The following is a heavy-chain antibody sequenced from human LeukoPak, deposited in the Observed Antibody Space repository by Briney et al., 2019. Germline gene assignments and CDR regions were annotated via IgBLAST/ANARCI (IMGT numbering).Heavy chain of an antibody. Sequence: GGSLRLSCAASGFTFRDFWMHWVRQAPGKGPVWVSRMSPDGSATYYADSVKGRFTISRDNAENTMYLQMSSLRAEGTAVYYCARDMWGTSDYWGQGALVTVSS. D-gene: IGHD1-14*01. CDR2: MSPDGSAT. V-gene: IGHV3-74*01. CDR1: GFTFRDFW. CDR3: ARDMWGTSDY. J-gene: IGHJ4*02.